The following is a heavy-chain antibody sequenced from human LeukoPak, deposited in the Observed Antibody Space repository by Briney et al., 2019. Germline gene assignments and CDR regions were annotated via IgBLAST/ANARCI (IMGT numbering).Heavy chain of an antibody. D-gene: IGHD6-13*01. CDR1: GFTFSSYA. V-gene: IGHV3-23*01. Sequence: GASLRLSCAASGFTFSSYAMSWVRQAPGKGLEWVSAISGSGGSTYYADSVKGRFTISRDNSKNTPYLQMNSLRAEDTAVYYCAKSEAAAGPNWFDPWGQGTLVTVSS. CDR2: ISGSGGST. CDR3: AKSEAAAGPNWFDP. J-gene: IGHJ5*02.